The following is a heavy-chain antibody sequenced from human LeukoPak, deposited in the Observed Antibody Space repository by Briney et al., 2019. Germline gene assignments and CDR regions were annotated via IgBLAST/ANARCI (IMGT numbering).Heavy chain of an antibody. D-gene: IGHD2/OR15-2a*01. V-gene: IGHV3-15*01. CDR1: GFSFNNVW. J-gene: IGHJ4*02. CDR3: TSLGATGFYAFDH. Sequence: PGGSLRLSCAASGFSFNNVWMSWVRQAPGKGLEWVGHIKSKPDGGTTECAAPVKGRFTISRDDSKNTLYLQMNSLRTEDTAVYYCTSLGATGFYAFDHWGQGTLVTVSS. CDR2: IKSKPDGGTT.